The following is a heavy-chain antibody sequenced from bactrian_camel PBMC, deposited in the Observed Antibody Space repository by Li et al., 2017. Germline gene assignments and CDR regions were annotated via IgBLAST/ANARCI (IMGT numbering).Heavy chain of an antibody. V-gene: IGHV3S54*01. J-gene: IGHJ4*01. CDR1: RFRIRNYC. Sequence: HVQLVESGGGSVQAGGSLRLSCAVSRFRIRNYCMAWYRQVPGQQRVGVAAIDSSENAGSTAYVDAVEGRVTISKDNAKNTLYLEMNKLEPDDTAVYYCAADSVTDEPSLVEREYYYWGQGTQVTVS. D-gene: IGHD5*01. CDR3: AADSVTDEPSLVEREYYY. CDR2: IDSSENAGST.